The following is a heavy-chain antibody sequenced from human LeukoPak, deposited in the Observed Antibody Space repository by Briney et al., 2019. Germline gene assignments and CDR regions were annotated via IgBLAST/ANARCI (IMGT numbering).Heavy chain of an antibody. Sequence: GESLKISCKGSGYSFTSYWIGWVRQMPGKGLEWMGIIYPGDSDTRYSPPFQGQVIISADKSISTAYLQWSSLKASDTAMYYCASQIRAAAGQSYPDAFDIWGQGTMVTVSS. D-gene: IGHD6-13*01. CDR1: GYSFTSYW. J-gene: IGHJ3*02. CDR3: ASQIRAAAGQSYPDAFDI. CDR2: IYPGDSDT. V-gene: IGHV5-51*01.